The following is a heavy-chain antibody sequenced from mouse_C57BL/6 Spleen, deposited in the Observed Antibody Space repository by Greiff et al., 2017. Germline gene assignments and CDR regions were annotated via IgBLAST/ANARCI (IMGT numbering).Heavy chain of an antibody. V-gene: IGHV1-82*01. CDR2: IYPGDGDT. D-gene: IGHD3-1*01. CDR3: ARSEGLPYFDY. J-gene: IGHJ2*01. Sequence: VQLQQSGPELVKPGASVKISCKASGYAFSSSWMNWVKQRPGKGLEWIGRIYPGDGDTNYNGKFKGKATLTADKSSSTAYMQLSSLTSEDSAVXFCARSEGLPYFDYWGQGTTLTVSS. CDR1: GYAFSSSW.